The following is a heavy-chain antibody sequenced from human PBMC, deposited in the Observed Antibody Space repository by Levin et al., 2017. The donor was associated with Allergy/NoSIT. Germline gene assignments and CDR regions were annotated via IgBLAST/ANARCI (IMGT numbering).Heavy chain of an antibody. CDR2: INGGGDKT. J-gene: IGHJ4*02. CDR3: AKAEEASGLPESVPRH. D-gene: IGHD3-3*01. Sequence: LSLTCAVSGFTFSSYAMYWVRQAPGKGLEWVSAINGGGDKTHYADSVRGRFTISRDNAKYTLYLEGNSLRVDETAIYFCAKAEEASGLPESVPRHWGQGTLVTVSS. CDR1: GFTFSSYA. V-gene: IGHV3-23*01.